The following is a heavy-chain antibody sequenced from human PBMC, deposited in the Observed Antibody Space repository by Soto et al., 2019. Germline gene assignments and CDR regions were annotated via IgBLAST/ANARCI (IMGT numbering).Heavy chain of an antibody. CDR2: IIPIFGTA. CDR3: AGGTGSAQYYYYYYGMDV. J-gene: IGHJ6*02. Sequence: SVKVSCKASGGTFSSYAISWVRQAPGQGLEWMGGIIPIFGTANYAQKFQGRVTITADESTSTAYMELSSLRSEDTAVYYCAGGTGSAQYYYYYYGMDVWGQGTTVTVSS. V-gene: IGHV1-69*13. CDR1: GGTFSSYA.